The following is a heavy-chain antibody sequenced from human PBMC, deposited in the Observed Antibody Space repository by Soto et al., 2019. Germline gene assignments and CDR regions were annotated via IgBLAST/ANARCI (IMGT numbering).Heavy chain of an antibody. CDR1: GFTFSSYG. CDR3: ARVYYDSAYYYYGMDV. Sequence: QVQLVESGGGVVQPGRSLRLSCAASGFTFSSYGMHWVRQAPGKGLEWVAVIWYDGSNKYYADSVKGRFTISRDNSKNTLYLQMNSLRAEDTAVYYCARVYYDSAYYYYGMDVWGQGTTVTVSS. V-gene: IGHV3-33*01. D-gene: IGHD3-22*01. CDR2: IWYDGSNK. J-gene: IGHJ6*02.